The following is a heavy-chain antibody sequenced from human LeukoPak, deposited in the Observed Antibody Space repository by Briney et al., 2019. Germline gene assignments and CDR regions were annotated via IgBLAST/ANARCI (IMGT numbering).Heavy chain of an antibody. CDR2: IYYSGST. D-gene: IGHD2-15*01. CDR3: AREQGYCSGGSCHHAFDI. Sequence: SETLSLTCTVSGGSISSYYWSWIRQPPGKGLEWIGYIYYSGSTNYNPSLKSRVTISVDTSRNQFSLKLSSVTAADTAVYYCAREQGYCSGGSCHHAFDIWGQGTMVTVSS. J-gene: IGHJ3*02. CDR1: GGSISSYY. V-gene: IGHV4-59*12.